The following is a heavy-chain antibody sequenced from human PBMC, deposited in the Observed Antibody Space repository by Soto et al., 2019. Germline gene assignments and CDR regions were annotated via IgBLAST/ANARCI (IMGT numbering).Heavy chain of an antibody. Sequence: EVQLLESGGGLVQPGGSLRLSCAASGFTFSSYAMSWVRQAPGKGLEWVSAISGSGGSTYYADSVKGRFTISRDNSKNTLYLQMNSLRAEDTAVYYCARESRRGYSYGLGYFDYWGQGTLVTVSS. V-gene: IGHV3-23*01. D-gene: IGHD5-18*01. CDR1: GFTFSSYA. CDR2: ISGSGGST. J-gene: IGHJ4*02. CDR3: ARESRRGYSYGLGYFDY.